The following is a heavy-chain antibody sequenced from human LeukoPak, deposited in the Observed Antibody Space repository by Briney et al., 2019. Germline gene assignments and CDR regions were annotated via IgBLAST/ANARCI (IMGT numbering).Heavy chain of an antibody. CDR3: AKLGSFHYYMDV. D-gene: IGHD3-16*01. Sequence: PSETLSLTCTVSGGSISNYYWSWIRQPPGKGLEWIGYIYYSGSTYYNPSLKSRVTISVDTSKNQFSLKLSSVTAADTAVYYCAKLGSFHYYMDVWGKGTTVTVSS. J-gene: IGHJ6*03. CDR2: IYYSGST. CDR1: GGSISNYY. V-gene: IGHV4-59*12.